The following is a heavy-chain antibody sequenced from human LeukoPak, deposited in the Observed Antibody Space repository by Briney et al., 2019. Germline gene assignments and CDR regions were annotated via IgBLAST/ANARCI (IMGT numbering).Heavy chain of an antibody. D-gene: IGHD4-11*01. CDR3: ARWKYSNYIYYFDY. J-gene: IGHJ4*02. V-gene: IGHV3-23*01. CDR1: GFTFSNYA. CDR2: ISGSGGST. Sequence: GGSLRLSCAASGFTFSNYAMSWVRQAPGKGLEWVSAISGSGGSTYYADSVKGRFTISRDNSKNTLYLQMNSLRAEDTAVYYCARWKYSNYIYYFDYWGQGTLVTVSS.